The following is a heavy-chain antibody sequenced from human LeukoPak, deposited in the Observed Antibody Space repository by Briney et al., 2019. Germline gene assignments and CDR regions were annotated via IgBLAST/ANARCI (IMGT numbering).Heavy chain of an antibody. CDR2: ISGSGGST. CDR1: GFTFSSYA. Sequence: GGSLRLSCAASGFTFSSYAMSWVRQAPGKGLEWVSAISGSGGSTYYADSVKGWFTISRDNSKNTLYLQMNSLRAEDTAVYYCAKESGYCSGGSCYGIDYWGQGTLVTVSS. D-gene: IGHD2-15*01. CDR3: AKESGYCSGGSCYGIDY. J-gene: IGHJ4*02. V-gene: IGHV3-23*01.